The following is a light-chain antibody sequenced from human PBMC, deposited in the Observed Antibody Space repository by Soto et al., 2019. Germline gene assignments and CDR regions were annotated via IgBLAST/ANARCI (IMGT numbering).Light chain of an antibody. CDR2: GSS. CDR3: QLYGSSPRRT. Sequence: EIVLTHSPGPFSFSPGDRATLSCRARHDFSSSHLAWYQQKHGQDPRLLIYGSSSRATGIPDRFSGIGSGTDFTLTISRLEPADFAVYFCQLYGSSPRRTFGGGTKVEIQ. CDR1: HDFSSSH. J-gene: IGKJ4*01. V-gene: IGKV3-20*01.